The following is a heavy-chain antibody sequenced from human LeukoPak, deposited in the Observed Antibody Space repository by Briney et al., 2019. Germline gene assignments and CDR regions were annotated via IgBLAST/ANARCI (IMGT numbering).Heavy chain of an antibody. Sequence: PSETLSLTCTVSSGSISTSNYYWGWVRQPPGKALEWIGNIFYSGSTYYSPSLKSRVTISLNTSRNQFSLKLNSVTAADTAVYDCARYGSGSYYEYCYYYMDVWGKGTTVTVSS. D-gene: IGHD3-10*01. CDR3: ARYGSGSYYEYCYYYMDV. CDR2: IFYSGST. V-gene: IGHV4-39*07. J-gene: IGHJ6*03. CDR1: SGSISTSNYY.